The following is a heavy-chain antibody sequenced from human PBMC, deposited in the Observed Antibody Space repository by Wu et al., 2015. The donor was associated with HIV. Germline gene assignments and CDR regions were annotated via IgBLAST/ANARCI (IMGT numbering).Heavy chain of an antibody. J-gene: IGHJ4*01. CDR2: ISVNSGDT. CDR1: GYTFNKHG. D-gene: IGHD3-3*01. Sequence: QVLLVQSGGEVKKPGASLKVSCKASGYTFNKHGIAWVRQAPGQGLEWMGRISVNSGDTDYADNFAGRISVTKDTSTSTVYMELRSLRSADTAMYYCARVSIVYVLLEFFYEYWGQGTMVIVSS. CDR3: ARVSIVYVLLEFFYEY. V-gene: IGHV1-18*01.